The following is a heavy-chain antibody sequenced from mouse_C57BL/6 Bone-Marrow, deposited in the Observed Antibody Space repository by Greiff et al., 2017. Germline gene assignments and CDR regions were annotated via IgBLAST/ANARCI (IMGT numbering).Heavy chain of an antibody. V-gene: IGHV2-5*01. CDR1: GFSLTSYG. D-gene: IGHD2-4*01. Sequence: VQRVESGPGLVQPSQSLSITCTVSGFSLTSYGVHWVRQSPGKGLEWLGVIWRGGSTDYNAAFMSRLSITKDNSKSQVFFKMNSLQADDTAIYYCAKRRIYYDYDCAMDYWGQGTSVTVSS. CDR3: AKRRIYYDYDCAMDY. CDR2: IWRGGST. J-gene: IGHJ4*01.